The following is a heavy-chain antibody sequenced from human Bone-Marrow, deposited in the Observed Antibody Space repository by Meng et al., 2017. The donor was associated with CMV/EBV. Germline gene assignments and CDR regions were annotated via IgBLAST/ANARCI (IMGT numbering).Heavy chain of an antibody. D-gene: IGHD3-3*01. Sequence: GGSLRLSCAASGFTCRSYAMSWVRQAPGKGLEWVSGISGSGGGSTDYADSVKGRFTISRDNSKNTLYLQMNSLRAEDTAVYYCAKLEIFRFLEWLPVDYWGQGTLVTVAS. J-gene: IGHJ4*02. CDR1: GFTCRSYA. CDR2: ISGSGGGST. CDR3: AKLEIFRFLEWLPVDY. V-gene: IGHV3-23*01.